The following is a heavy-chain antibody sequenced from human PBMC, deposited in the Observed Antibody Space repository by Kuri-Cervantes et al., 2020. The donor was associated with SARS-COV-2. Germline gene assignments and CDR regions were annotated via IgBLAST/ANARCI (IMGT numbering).Heavy chain of an antibody. CDR2: ISGSGGST. Sequence: LSLTCAASGFTFSSYAMSWVRQAPGKGLEWVSAISGSGGSTYYADSVKGRFTISRDNSKNTLYLQMNSLRAEDTAVYYCAKAVDPGDSGTPQGFDYWGQGTLVTVSS. D-gene: IGHD3-10*01. CDR3: AKAVDPGDSGTPQGFDY. J-gene: IGHJ4*02. V-gene: IGHV3-23*01. CDR1: GFTFSSYA.